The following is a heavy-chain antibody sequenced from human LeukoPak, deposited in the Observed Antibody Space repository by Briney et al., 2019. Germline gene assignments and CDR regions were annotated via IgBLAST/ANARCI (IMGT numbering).Heavy chain of an antibody. CDR3: ARGSYCSSTSCYAGGWFDP. J-gene: IGHJ5*02. Sequence: SETLSLTCTVSGGSISSSSYNWGWIRQPPGKGLEWIGSVYYSGSTYYNPSLKSRVTMSVDTSKNQFSLKLSSVTAADTAVYYCARGSYCSSTSCYAGGWFDPWGQGTLVTVSS. D-gene: IGHD2-2*01. CDR1: GGSISSSSYN. CDR2: VYYSGST. V-gene: IGHV4-39*01.